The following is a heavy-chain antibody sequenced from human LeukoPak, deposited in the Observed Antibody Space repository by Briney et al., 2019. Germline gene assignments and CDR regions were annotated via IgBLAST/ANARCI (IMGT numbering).Heavy chain of an antibody. Sequence: SETLSLTCTVSGGSISSYYWSWIRQPPGKGLEWIGYIYYSGSTDYNPSLKSRVTISVDTSKNQFSLKLSSVTAADTAVYYCATPAPPGGWFDPGGQGTLVTVSS. CDR2: IYYSGST. CDR1: GGSISSYY. CDR3: ATPAPPGGWFDP. V-gene: IGHV4-59*01. J-gene: IGHJ5*02. D-gene: IGHD3-16*01.